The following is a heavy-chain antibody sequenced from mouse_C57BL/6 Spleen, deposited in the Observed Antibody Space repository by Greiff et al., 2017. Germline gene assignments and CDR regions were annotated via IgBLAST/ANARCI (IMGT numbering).Heavy chain of an antibody. J-gene: IGHJ2*01. D-gene: IGHD4-1*01. CDR2: INPSSGYT. CDR1: GYTFTSYT. V-gene: IGHV1-4*01. CDR3: ARAVTGYFDY. Sequence: QVQLQQSGAELARPGASVKMSCKASGYTFTSYTMHWVNPRPGQGLEWIGYINPSSGYTKYNQKFKGKATLTADKSYSTAYMQFSSLTSEDSAIYYCARAVTGYFDYWGQGTTLTVSS.